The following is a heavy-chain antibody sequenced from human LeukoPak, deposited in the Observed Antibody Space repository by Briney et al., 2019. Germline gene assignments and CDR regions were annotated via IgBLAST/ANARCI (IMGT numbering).Heavy chain of an antibody. CDR1: GFIFSDSA. CDR3: TSPAHDFDFWGGYYSV. Sequence: QSGGSLRLSCTVSGFIFSDSAIHWVRQAAGKGPEWVGRIRSKANSDETAYAASVKGRFTISRDDSKDTAYLQMHSLKPEDTAVYHCTSPAHDFDFWGGYYSVWGRGAQVTVSS. D-gene: IGHD3-3*01. J-gene: IGHJ4*01. CDR2: IRSKANSDET. V-gene: IGHV3-73*01.